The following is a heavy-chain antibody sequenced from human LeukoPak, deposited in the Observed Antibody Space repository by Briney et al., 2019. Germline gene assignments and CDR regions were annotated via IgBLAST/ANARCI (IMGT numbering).Heavy chain of an antibody. V-gene: IGHV6-1*01. CDR3: AREDYYGDYYYYGMDV. CDR1: GDSVSSNSAA. CDR2: TYYRSKWYN. J-gene: IGHJ6*02. Sequence: SQTLSLTCAISGDSVSSNSAAWNWTRQSPSRGLEWLGRTYYRSKWYNDYAVSVKSRITINPDTSKNQFSLQLNSVTPEDTAVYYCAREDYYGDYYYYGMDVWGQGTTVTVSS. D-gene: IGHD4-17*01.